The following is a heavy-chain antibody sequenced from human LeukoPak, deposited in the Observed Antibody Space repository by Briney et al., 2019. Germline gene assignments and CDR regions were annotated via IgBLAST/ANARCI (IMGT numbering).Heavy chain of an antibody. V-gene: IGHV1-2*02. CDR2: INPNSGGT. Sequence: ASVKVSCKASGYTFTGYYMHWVRQAPGQGLEWMGWINPNSGGTNYAENFQGRVTMTRDTSTSTAYMELSRLRSDDTAVYFCAREWVSSSLVAYWGQGAMVAVCS. D-gene: IGHD6-13*01. CDR1: GYTFTGYY. J-gene: IGHJ4*02. CDR3: AREWVSSSLVAY.